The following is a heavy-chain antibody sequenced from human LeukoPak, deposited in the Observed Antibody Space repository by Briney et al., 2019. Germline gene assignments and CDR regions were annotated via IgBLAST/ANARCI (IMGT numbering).Heavy chain of an antibody. CDR3: ARQGEQYSSSPWFDP. Sequence: GASVKVSCKASGGTFSSYAISWVRQAPGQGLEWMGGIIPIFGTANYAQKFQGRVTITADESTSTAYMELSSLRSEDTAVYYCARQGEQYSSSPWFDPWGQGTLVTVSS. CDR2: IIPIFGTA. V-gene: IGHV1-69*01. D-gene: IGHD6-6*01. J-gene: IGHJ5*02. CDR1: GGTFSSYA.